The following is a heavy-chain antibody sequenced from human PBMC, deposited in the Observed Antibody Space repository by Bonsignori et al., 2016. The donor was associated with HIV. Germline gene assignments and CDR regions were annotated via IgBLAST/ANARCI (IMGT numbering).Heavy chain of an antibody. CDR2: ITSSSYYI. CDR3: ATGGYCSGNSCYSGYGDFRFDY. J-gene: IGHJ4*02. CDR1: GFTFINYS. Sequence: GGSLRLSCAASGFTFINYSMYWVRQAPGKGLEWVSSITSSSYYIYYADSVKGRFTISRDNAKNSLYLQMNSLRAEDTAVYYCATGGYCSGNSCYSGYGDFRFDYWGRGTLVTVSS. V-gene: IGHV3-21*01. D-gene: IGHD2-15*01.